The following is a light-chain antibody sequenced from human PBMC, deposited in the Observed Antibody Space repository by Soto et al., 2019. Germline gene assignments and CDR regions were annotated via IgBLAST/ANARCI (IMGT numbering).Light chain of an antibody. CDR2: EVR. CDR1: SSDVGYYNY. J-gene: IGLJ2*01. V-gene: IGLV2-14*01. CDR3: SSYTRSSSVL. Sequence: QSALTQPASVSGSPGQSITISCTRTSSDVGYYNYVSWYQQHPGKAPKVLIYEVRNRPSGASSRFSGSKSGNTAFLTISGLQPEDEADYYCSSYTRSSSVLFGGGTKVTVL.